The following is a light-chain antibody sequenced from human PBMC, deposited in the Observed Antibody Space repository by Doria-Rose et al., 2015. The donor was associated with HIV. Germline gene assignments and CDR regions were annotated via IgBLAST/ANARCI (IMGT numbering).Light chain of an antibody. CDR3: QQYYSYPRT. J-gene: IGKJ2*01. V-gene: IGKV1-8*01. Sequence: QVTQSPPSLSASTGGRVTITCRASQGISHYLAWYQQKPGKAPKLLIYAASTLQSGVPSRFSGSGSGTDFTLTISCLQSEDFAAYYCQQYYSYPRTVGQGTKVESK. CDR1: QGISHY. CDR2: AAS.